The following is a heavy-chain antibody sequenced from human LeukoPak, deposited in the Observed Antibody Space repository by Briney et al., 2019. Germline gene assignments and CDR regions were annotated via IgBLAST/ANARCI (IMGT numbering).Heavy chain of an antibody. J-gene: IGHJ3*02. V-gene: IGHV4-39*07. D-gene: IGHD5-12*01. CDR3: ARDSGYIFDAFDI. Sequence: SETLSLTCTVSGGSISSSSYYWGWIRQPPGKGLKWIGSIYYSGSSYYSPSLKSRVTISVDTSKNQFSLKLSSVTAADTAVYYCARDSGYIFDAFDIWGQGTMVTVSS. CDR1: GGSISSSSYY. CDR2: IYYSGSS.